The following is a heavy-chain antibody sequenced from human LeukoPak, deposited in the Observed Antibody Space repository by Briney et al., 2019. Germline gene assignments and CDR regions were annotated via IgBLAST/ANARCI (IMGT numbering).Heavy chain of an antibody. CDR1: GGSISSYY. CDR3: ARDRAPWNYYYYMDV. Sequence: SETLSLTCTVSGGSISSYYWSWIRQPPGKGLEWIGYIYYSGSTNYNPSLKSRVTISVDTSKNQFSLKLSSVTAADTAVYYCARDRAPWNYYYYMDVWGKGTTGTVSS. J-gene: IGHJ6*03. CDR2: IYYSGST. D-gene: IGHD5-12*01. V-gene: IGHV4-59*01.